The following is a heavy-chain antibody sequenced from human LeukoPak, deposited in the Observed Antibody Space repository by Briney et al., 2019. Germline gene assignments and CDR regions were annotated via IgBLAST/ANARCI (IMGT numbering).Heavy chain of an antibody. D-gene: IGHD6-19*01. CDR2: ISYDGSNK. Sequence: GGSLRLSCAASGFTFSSYAMHWVRQAPGKGLEWVAVISYDGSNKYYADSVKGRFTISRDNSKNTLYLQMNSLRTEDTALYYCAKGGSGWFFDYWGQGTLVTVSS. CDR1: GFTFSSYA. V-gene: IGHV3-30*04. J-gene: IGHJ4*02. CDR3: AKGGSGWFFDY.